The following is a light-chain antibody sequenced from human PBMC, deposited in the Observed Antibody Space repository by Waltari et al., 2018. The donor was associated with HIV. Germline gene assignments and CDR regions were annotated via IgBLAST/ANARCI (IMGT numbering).Light chain of an antibody. CDR3: VVYLSSGSWV. CDR2: STD. V-gene: IGLV8-61*01. CDR1: PGSVSTNYY. J-gene: IGLJ3*02. Sequence: QTVVTQEPSFSVSPGGTVTLTCGLSPGSVSTNYYHSWYKQSPGQAPRTLIYSTDIRSSGAPARFSGSILGNKAALTITGAQAEDEADYYCVVYLSSGSWVFGGGTKVTVL.